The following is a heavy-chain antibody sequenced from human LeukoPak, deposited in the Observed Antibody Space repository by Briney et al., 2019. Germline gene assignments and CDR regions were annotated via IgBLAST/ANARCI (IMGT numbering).Heavy chain of an antibody. CDR2: ISAYNGNT. CDR1: GYTFTIYG. V-gene: IGHV1-18*01. Sequence: GAAVKVSFKASGYTFTIYGISWVRQAPGQGLEWMGGISAYNGNTNYSQKLQGRVTMTTDTSTSTAYMELRSLRYDDTAVYYCARTLRYCSSTSCSISIAMNYYFDYWGQGTLVTVSS. CDR3: ARTLRYCSSTSCSISIAMNYYFDY. J-gene: IGHJ4*02. D-gene: IGHD2-2*01.